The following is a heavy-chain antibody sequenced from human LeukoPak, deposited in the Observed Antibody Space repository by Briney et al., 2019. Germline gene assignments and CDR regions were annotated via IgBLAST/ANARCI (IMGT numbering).Heavy chain of an antibody. CDR2: IGISSSTI. CDR1: GFTFSSYS. Sequence: PGRSLRLSCAASGFTFSSYSMNWVRQAPGKWLEWVSYIGISSSTIDYADSVKVRFTISRDNAKNSLYLQMNSLRAEDTAVYYCARDSGYAFDIWGQGTMVTVSS. CDR3: ARDSGYAFDI. V-gene: IGHV3-48*01. D-gene: IGHD1-26*01. J-gene: IGHJ3*02.